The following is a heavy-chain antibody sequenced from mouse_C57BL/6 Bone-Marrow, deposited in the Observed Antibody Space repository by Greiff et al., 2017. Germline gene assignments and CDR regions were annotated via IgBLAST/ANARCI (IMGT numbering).Heavy chain of an antibody. CDR1: GYTFTDYY. D-gene: IGHD2-5*01. CDR3: ADYSNYCSWFAY. J-gene: IGHJ3*01. V-gene: IGHV1-19*01. CDR2: INPYNGGT. Sequence: EVQLQQSGPVLVKPGASVKMSCKASGYTFTDYYMNWVKQSHGKSLEWIGVINPYNGGTSYNQKFKGKATLTVDKSSSTAYMELNSLTPEASAVFYSADYSNYCSWFAYWGQGTLVTVSA.